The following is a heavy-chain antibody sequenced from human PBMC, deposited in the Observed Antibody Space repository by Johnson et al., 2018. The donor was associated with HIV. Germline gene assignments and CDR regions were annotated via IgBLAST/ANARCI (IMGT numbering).Heavy chain of an antibody. CDR3: ARAWGSRDILTALRGAFDI. J-gene: IGHJ3*02. V-gene: IGHV3-30*04. CDR2: ISYDGKST. CDR1: GFTFSSYA. D-gene: IGHD3-9*01. Sequence: QVQLVESGGGVVQPGRSLRLSCAASGFTFSSYAMHWVRQAPGKGLEWVAVISYDGKSTYYADSVKGRFTISRDNSKNTLYLQMNSLRAEDTAVYYWARAWGSRDILTALRGAFDIWGQGTMVTVSS.